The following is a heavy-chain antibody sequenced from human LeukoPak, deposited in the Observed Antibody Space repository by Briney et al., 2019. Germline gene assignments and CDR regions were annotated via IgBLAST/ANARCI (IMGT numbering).Heavy chain of an antibody. CDR2: INHSGST. V-gene: IGHV4-34*01. CDR1: GGSFSGYY. CDR3: ARGPGVAVPRLPLSNREYYMVG. Sequence: SETLSLTCAVYGGSFSGYYWSWIRQPPGKGLEWIGEINHSGSTNYNPSLKSRVTISVDTSKNQFSLKLSSVTAADTAVYYCARGPGVAVPRLPLSNREYYMVGLGKGAKVSVSS. D-gene: IGHD6-19*01. J-gene: IGHJ6*03.